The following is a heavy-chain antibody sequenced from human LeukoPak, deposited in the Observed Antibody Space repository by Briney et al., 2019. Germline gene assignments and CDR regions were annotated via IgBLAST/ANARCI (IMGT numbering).Heavy chain of an antibody. CDR1: GGSISSYY. V-gene: IGHV4-59*01. Sequence: PSETLSLTCTVSGGSISSYYWSWIRQPPGKGLEWIGYTYDSGSTNYNPSLKSRVTISVDTSKNQFSLKLSSVTAADTAVYYCACLTTADAFDIWGHGTMVTVSS. D-gene: IGHD3-22*01. CDR2: TYDSGST. CDR3: ACLTTADAFDI. J-gene: IGHJ3*02.